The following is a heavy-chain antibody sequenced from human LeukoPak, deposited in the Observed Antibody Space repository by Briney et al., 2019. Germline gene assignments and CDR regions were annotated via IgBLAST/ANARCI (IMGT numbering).Heavy chain of an antibody. J-gene: IGHJ4*02. V-gene: IGHV3-48*01. CDR2: ISSGSRTI. Sequence: PGGSLRLSCAASGFTFSGYSMNWVRQAPGKGLEWLSYISSGSRTIYYADSVKGRFTVSRDNSKNTLYLQMNSLRAEDTAIYYCAKAGCTNTVCYFNFWGQGTLVTVSS. CDR1: GFTFSGYS. CDR3: AKAGCTNTVCYFNF. D-gene: IGHD2-8*01.